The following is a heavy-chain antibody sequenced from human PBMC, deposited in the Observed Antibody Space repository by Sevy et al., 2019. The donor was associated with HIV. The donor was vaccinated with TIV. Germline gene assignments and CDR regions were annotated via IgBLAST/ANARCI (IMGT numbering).Heavy chain of an antibody. CDR1: GYTFTSFG. Sequence: ASVKVSCKPSGYTFTSFGFTWVRQAPGQGLEWVGSINTYNSNTYYAQRLQGRLSMTTDTSTSTAYMELRSLRSDDTATSFCGRWDMATSSDAFDFWGQGTMVTVSS. J-gene: IGHJ3*01. CDR3: GRWDMATSSDAFDF. CDR2: INTYNSNT. V-gene: IGHV1-18*01. D-gene: IGHD5-12*01.